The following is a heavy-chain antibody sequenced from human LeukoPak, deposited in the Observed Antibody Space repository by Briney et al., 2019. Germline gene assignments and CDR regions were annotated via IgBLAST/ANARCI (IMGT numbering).Heavy chain of an antibody. D-gene: IGHD5-18*01. J-gene: IGHJ4*02. Sequence: ASVKVSCKASGYTFTSYGISWVRQAPGQGLEWMGWISAHNGNTNYAQKLQGRVTMTTDTSTTTAYMELRNLRSDDTAIYYCARQVDTAMALPDYWGQGTLVTVSS. CDR2: ISAHNGNT. CDR1: GYTFTSYG. CDR3: ARQVDTAMALPDY. V-gene: IGHV1-18*01.